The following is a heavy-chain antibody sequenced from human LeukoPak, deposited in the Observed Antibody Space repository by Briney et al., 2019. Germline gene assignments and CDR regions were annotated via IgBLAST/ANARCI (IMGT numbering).Heavy chain of an antibody. D-gene: IGHD3-10*01. Sequence: PSETLSLTCTVSGGTIGIYYWNWIRQPAGKGLEWIGRIFTSGIANYNPSLKSRVTMSVDTSKNQFSLNLSSVTAADTAVYYCAREISGTYYNPLGYMDVWGKGTTVTVSS. CDR3: AREISGTYYNPLGYMDV. CDR2: IFTSGIA. V-gene: IGHV4-4*07. J-gene: IGHJ6*03. CDR1: GGTIGIYY.